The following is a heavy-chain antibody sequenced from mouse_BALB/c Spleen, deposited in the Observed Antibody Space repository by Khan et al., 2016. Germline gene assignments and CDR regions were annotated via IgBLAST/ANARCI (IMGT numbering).Heavy chain of an antibody. V-gene: IGHV2-2*02. Sequence: QVQLKQSGPGLVQPSQSMSITCTVSGFSLTSYGVHWVRQSPGKGLEWLGVIWSGGSTDYNAAFISRLSISKDNSKSQVFFKMTSLQANDTAIYYCARGGDWFAYWGQGTLVAVSA. CDR1: GFSLTSYG. CDR2: IWSGGST. J-gene: IGHJ3*01. CDR3: ARGGDWFAY.